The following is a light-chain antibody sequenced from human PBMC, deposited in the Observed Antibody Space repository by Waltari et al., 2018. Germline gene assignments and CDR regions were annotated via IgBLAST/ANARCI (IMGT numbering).Light chain of an antibody. V-gene: IGLV3-19*01. CDR2: DQN. CDR1: SLRIYH. J-gene: IGLJ2*01. CDR3: HSRDVSGVGGT. Sequence: TQDPAVSVAVGRTVRITCKGDSLRIYHASRYQQRPGQAPKLLIYDQNARPSGVPGRFSGSISDNTASLTITGAQAEDEAYYYCHSRDVSGVGGTFGGGTKLTVL.